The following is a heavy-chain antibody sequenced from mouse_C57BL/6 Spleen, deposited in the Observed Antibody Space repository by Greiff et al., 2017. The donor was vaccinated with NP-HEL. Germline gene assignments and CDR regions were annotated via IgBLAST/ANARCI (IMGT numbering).Heavy chain of an antibody. J-gene: IGHJ4*01. V-gene: IGHV5-6*01. CDR1: GFTFSSYG. CDR3: ARHRDYGSSYAMDY. Sequence: EVQLVESGGDLVKPGGSLKLSCAASGFTFSSYGMSWVRQTPDKRLEWVATISSGGSYTYYPDSVKGRFTISRDNAKNTLYLQMSSLKSEDTAMYYCARHRDYGSSYAMDYWGQRTSVTVSS. D-gene: IGHD1-1*01. CDR2: ISSGGSYT.